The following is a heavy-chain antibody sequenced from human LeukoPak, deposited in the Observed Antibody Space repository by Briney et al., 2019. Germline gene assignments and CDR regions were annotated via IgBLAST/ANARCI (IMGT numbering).Heavy chain of an antibody. CDR3: ARASTKRGD. CDR1: GFTFSSYA. V-gene: IGHV4-30-4*08. CDR2: IYYSGST. Sequence: LRLSCAASGFTFSSYAMSWVRQPPGKGLEWIGYIYYSGSTYYNPSLKSRVTISVDTSKNQFSLKLSSVTAADTAVYYCARASTKRGDWGQGTLVTVSS. D-gene: IGHD2-2*01. J-gene: IGHJ4*02.